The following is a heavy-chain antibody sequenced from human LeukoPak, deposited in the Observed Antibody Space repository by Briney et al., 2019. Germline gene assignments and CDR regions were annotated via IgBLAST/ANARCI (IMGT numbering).Heavy chain of an antibody. V-gene: IGHV4-59*01. Sequence: SETLSLTCTVSGGSISNYFWSWIRQPPGKGLEWIGFITYSGNTDHNPSLKSRVTISVDASKNQFSLKLTSVTAADTAVYYCVRHATSGWYQVVYWGQGTLVTVSS. J-gene: IGHJ4*02. CDR2: ITYSGNT. CDR1: GGSISNYF. D-gene: IGHD6-19*01. CDR3: VRHATSGWYQVVY.